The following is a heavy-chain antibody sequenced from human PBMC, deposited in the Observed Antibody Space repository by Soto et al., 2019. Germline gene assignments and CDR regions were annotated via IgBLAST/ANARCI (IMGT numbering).Heavy chain of an antibody. V-gene: IGHV3-30*18. CDR1: GFTFSSYG. CDR3: AKDLSASARYYYGMDV. D-gene: IGHD6-25*01. CDR2: ISYDGSNK. Sequence: QVQLVESGGGVVQPGRSLRLSCAASGFTFSSYGMHWVRQAPGKGLEWVAVISYDGSNKYYADSVKGRFTISRDNSKNTLYLQMNSLTAEDTAVYYCAKDLSASARYYYGMDVWGQGTTVTVSS. J-gene: IGHJ6*02.